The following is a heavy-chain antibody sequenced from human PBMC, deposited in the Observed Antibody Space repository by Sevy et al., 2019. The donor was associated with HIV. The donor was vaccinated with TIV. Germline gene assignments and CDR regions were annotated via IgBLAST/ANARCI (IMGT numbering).Heavy chain of an antibody. CDR3: ARERGTYYDTSGYPYLLEAGFDY. CDR2: INSDSDTT. V-gene: IGHV3-48*02. CDR1: GFPFNYYA. J-gene: IGHJ4*02. Sequence: GGSLRLSCVASGFPFNYYAMNWVRQAPGKGLEWILYINSDSDTTYYGDSVKGRFTIYRDNAKNSLYLQMNSLRDEDTAVYYCARERGTYYDTSGYPYLLEAGFDYWGQGTLVTVSS. D-gene: IGHD3-22*01.